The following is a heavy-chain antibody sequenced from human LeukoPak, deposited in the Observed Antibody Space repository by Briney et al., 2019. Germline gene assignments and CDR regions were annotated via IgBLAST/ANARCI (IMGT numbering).Heavy chain of an antibody. D-gene: IGHD6-19*01. J-gene: IGHJ4*02. CDR1: GFTFSSSA. Sequence: GASLRLSCAASGFTFSSSAMSWVRQAPGKGLEWVSAISGSGGSTFYADSVKGRFTISRDNSKNTLYLQMNSLRAEDTAVYYCGRRAYSSGWYYFDYWGQGTLVTVSS. V-gene: IGHV3-23*01. CDR2: ISGSGGST. CDR3: GRRAYSSGWYYFDY.